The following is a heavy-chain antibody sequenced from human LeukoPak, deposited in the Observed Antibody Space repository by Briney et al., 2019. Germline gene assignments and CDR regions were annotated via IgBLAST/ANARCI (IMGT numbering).Heavy chain of an antibody. D-gene: IGHD2-8*01. J-gene: IGHJ4*02. CDR3: ARGYCTNGVCWGALD. Sequence: SETLSLTCTVSGGSISSGGYYWSWIRQHPGKGLEWIGYIYYSGSTNYNPSLKSRVTISVDTSKNQFSLKLSSVTAADTAVYYCARGYCTNGVCWGALDWGQGTLVTVSS. CDR1: GGSISSGGYY. V-gene: IGHV4-61*08. CDR2: IYYSGST.